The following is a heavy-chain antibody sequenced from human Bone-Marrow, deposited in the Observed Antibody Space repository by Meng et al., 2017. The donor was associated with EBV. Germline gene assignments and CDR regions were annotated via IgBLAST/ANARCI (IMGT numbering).Heavy chain of an antibody. J-gene: IGHJ5*02. CDR1: GYTFTSYD. Sequence: QVQLVQCGGEVKKPGASVKVSRKASGYTFTSYDIHWVRQATGQGLEWMGWMNPSSGNTGYAQKFQDRVTMTRNTSISTAYMELSSLRSEDTAVYYCARGTYDRPVDPWGQGTLVTVSS. V-gene: IGHV1-8*01. CDR3: ARGTYDRPVDP. D-gene: IGHD3-16*01. CDR2: MNPSSGNT.